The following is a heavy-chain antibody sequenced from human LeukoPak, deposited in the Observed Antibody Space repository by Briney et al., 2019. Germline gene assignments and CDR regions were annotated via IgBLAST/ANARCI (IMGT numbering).Heavy chain of an antibody. Sequence: SVKVSCKASGGTFSSYAISWVRQAPGQGLEWMGRIIPILGIANYAQKFQGRVTITADKSTSTAYMGLSSLRSEDTAVYYCASDYGGNRSSGYWGQGTLVTVSS. CDR1: GGTFSSYA. V-gene: IGHV1-69*04. J-gene: IGHJ4*02. CDR2: IIPILGIA. CDR3: ASDYGGNRSSGY. D-gene: IGHD4-23*01.